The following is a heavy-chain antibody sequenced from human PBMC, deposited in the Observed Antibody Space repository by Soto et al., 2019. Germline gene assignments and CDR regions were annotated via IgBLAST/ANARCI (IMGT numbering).Heavy chain of an antibody. CDR1: GGTFSSYA. CDR2: IIPIFGTA. CDR3: ARDTGLDCSSTSCYFGDYYYYGMDV. J-gene: IGHJ6*02. V-gene: IGHV1-69*13. Sequence: SVKVSCKASGGTFSSYAISWVRQAPGQGLGWMGGIIPIFGTANYAQKFQGRVTITADESTSTAYMELSSLRSEDTAVYYCARDTGLDCSSTSCYFGDYYYYGMDVWGQGTTVTVSS. D-gene: IGHD2-2*01.